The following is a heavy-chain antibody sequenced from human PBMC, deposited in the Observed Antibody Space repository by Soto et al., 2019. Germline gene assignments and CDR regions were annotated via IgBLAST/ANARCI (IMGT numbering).Heavy chain of an antibody. CDR1: GGSFSGYY. Sequence: SETLSLTCAVYGGSFSGYYWSWIRQPPGKGLEWIGEINHSGSTNYNPSLKSRVTISVDTSKNQFSLKLSSVTAADTAVYYCARGAYCGGDCYLARLDYWGQGTLVTVSS. CDR3: ARGAYCGGDCYLARLDY. V-gene: IGHV4-34*01. CDR2: INHSGST. D-gene: IGHD2-21*02. J-gene: IGHJ4*02.